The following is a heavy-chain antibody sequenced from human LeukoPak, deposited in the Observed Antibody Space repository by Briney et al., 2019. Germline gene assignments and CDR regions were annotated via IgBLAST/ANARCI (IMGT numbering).Heavy chain of an antibody. Sequence: ASVKVSCKASGGTFSSYAISWVRQAPGQGLEWMGWISAYNGNTNYAQKLQGRVTMTTDTSTSTAYMELRSLRSDDTAVYYCARGYSSGSIDYWGQGTLVTVSS. CDR1: GGTFSSYA. J-gene: IGHJ4*02. V-gene: IGHV1-18*01. CDR2: ISAYNGNT. CDR3: ARGYSSGSIDY. D-gene: IGHD6-19*01.